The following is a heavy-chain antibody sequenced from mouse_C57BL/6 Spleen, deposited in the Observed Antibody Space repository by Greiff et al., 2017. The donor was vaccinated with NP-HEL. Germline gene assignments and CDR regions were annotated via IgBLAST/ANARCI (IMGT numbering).Heavy chain of an antibody. CDR2: IYPGDGDT. Sequence: QVQLQQSGAELVKPGASVKISCKASGYAFSSYWMNWVKQRPGKGLEWIGQIYPGDGDTNYNGKFKGKATLTADKSSSTAYMQLSSLTSEDSAVYVYARERRIYYDYDGPRGMDYWGQGTSVTVSA. J-gene: IGHJ4*01. V-gene: IGHV1-80*01. D-gene: IGHD2-4*01. CDR1: GYAFSSYW. CDR3: ARERRIYYDYDGPRGMDY.